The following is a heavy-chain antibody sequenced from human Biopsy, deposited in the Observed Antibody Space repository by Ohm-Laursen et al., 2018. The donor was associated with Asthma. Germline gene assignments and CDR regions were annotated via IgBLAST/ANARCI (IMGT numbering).Heavy chain of an antibody. CDR1: GFSFSNFA. CDR3: VRDGTDDAFDI. CDR2: ISKDASTQ. D-gene: IGHD1-1*01. V-gene: IGHV3-30*01. Sequence: SLRLSCAAFGFSFSNFAIHWVRQAPGKGLEWVGVISKDASTQDYADSVKGRFTMARDNSKNTLDLQMNSLREEDTAVYYCVRDGTDDAFDIWGQGTVFSVSS. J-gene: IGHJ3*02.